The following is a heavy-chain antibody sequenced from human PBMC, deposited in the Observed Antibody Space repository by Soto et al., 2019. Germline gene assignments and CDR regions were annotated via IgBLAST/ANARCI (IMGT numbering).Heavy chain of an antibody. CDR2: ISYDGSNK. V-gene: IGHV3-30-3*01. J-gene: IGHJ4*02. CDR1: GFTFSSYA. D-gene: IGHD4-4*01. CDR3: ARVHDYSNPPDY. Sequence: GGSLRLSCAASGFTFSSYAMHWVRQAPGKGLEWVAVISYDGSNKYYADSVKGRFTISRDNSKNTLYLQMNSLRAEDTAVYYWARVHDYSNPPDYWGQGTLVTVSS.